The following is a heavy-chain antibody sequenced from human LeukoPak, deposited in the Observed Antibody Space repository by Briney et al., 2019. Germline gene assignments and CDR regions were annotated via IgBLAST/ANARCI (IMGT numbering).Heavy chain of an antibody. CDR1: GGSISSYY. CDR3: ASSPFLETQRYFQH. J-gene: IGHJ1*01. Sequence: SETLSLTCTVSGGSISSYYWSWIRQPPGKGLEWIGYIYYSGSTNYNPSLKSRVTTSVDTSKNQFSLKLSSVTAADTAVYYCASSPFLETQRYFQHWGQGTLVTVSS. V-gene: IGHV4-59*01. CDR2: IYYSGST. D-gene: IGHD2/OR15-2a*01.